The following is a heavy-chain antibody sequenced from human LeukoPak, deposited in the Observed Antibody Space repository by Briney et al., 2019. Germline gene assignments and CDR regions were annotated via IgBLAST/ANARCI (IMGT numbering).Heavy chain of an antibody. Sequence: GGSLRLSCAASGFTFDDYAMHWVRQAPGKGLEWVSGISWNSGSIGYADSVKGRFTISRDNAKNSLYLQMNSLRAEDTAVYYCAKEGQQLVQDAFDIWGQGTMVTVSS. V-gene: IGHV3-9*01. D-gene: IGHD6-13*01. CDR3: AKEGQQLVQDAFDI. CDR1: GFTFDDYA. CDR2: ISWNSGSI. J-gene: IGHJ3*02.